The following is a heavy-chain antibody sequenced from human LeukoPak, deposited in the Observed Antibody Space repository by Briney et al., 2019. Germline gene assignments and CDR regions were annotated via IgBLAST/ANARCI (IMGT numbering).Heavy chain of an antibody. CDR1: GYSFTSYD. D-gene: IGHD6-13*01. CDR2: MNPNSGNT. V-gene: IGHV1-8*01. J-gene: IGHJ5*02. Sequence: GASVKVSCKASGYSFTSYDINWVRQATGQGLEWMGWMNPNSGNTGYAQKFQGRVTMTRDTSISTAYMELSRLRSDDTAVYYCARAAAGTLSLGPWGQGTLVTVSS. CDR3: ARAAAGTLSLGP.